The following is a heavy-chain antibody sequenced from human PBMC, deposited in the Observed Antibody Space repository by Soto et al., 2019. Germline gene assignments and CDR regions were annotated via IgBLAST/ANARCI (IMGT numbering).Heavy chain of an antibody. D-gene: IGHD2-2*01. J-gene: IGHJ4*02. CDR1: GGSISSSSYY. CDR2: IYYSGST. CDR3: AREYANSPEAFDF. V-gene: IGHV4-39*07. Sequence: WETLSLTCTVSGGSISSSSYYWCWIRQPTGKGLECIGSIYYSGSTYYNPSLKGRVTISVDTCRNQFSLKLSSVTAADTAVFYCAREYANSPEAFDFWGQAALVTVSS.